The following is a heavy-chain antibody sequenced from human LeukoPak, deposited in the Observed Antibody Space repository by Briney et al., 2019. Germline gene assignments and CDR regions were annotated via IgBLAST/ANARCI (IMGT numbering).Heavy chain of an antibody. CDR3: ARDVGLFGYFDY. V-gene: IGHV4-4*07. CDR2: IYTSGST. CDR1: GGSFSGYY. Sequence: SETLSLTCAVYGGSFSGYYWSWIRQPAGKGLEWIGRIYTSGSTNYNPSLKSRVTISVDTSKNQFSLKLSSVTAADTAVYYCARDVGLFGYFDYWGQGTLVTVSS. J-gene: IGHJ4*02. D-gene: IGHD3-22*01.